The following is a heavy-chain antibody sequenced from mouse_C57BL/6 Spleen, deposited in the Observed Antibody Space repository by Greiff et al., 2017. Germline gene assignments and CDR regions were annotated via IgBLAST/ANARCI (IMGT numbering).Heavy chain of an antibody. CDR3: AREITTYAMDY. D-gene: IGHD1-1*01. V-gene: IGHV1-69*01. CDR1: GYTFTSYW. J-gene: IGHJ4*01. CDR2: IDPSDSYT. Sequence: VQLQQPGAELVMPGASVKLSCKASGYTFTSYWMHWVKQRPGQGLEWIGEIDPSDSYTNYNQKFKGKSTFTVDKSSSTAYMQLSSLTSEDSAVYYCAREITTYAMDYWGQGTSVTVSS.